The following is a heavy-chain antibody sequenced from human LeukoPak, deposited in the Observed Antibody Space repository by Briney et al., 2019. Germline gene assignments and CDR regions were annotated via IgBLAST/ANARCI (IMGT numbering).Heavy chain of an antibody. CDR3: ARLLGSHINYFDP. CDR1: GVSFSDYY. CDR2: INHSRST. D-gene: IGHD2-21*01. Sequence: SETLSLTCTVYGVSFSDYYWSWIRQPPGKGLEWIGEINHSRSTYYNPSLKSRVTISVDTSKNQFSLKLSSVTAADTAVYYCARLLGSHINYFDPWGQGTLVTVSS. V-gene: IGHV4-34*01. J-gene: IGHJ5*02.